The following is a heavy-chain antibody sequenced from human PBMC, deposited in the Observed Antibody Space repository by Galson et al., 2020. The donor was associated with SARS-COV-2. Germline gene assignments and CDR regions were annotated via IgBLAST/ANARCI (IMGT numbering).Heavy chain of an antibody. CDR2: IYWDDDK. CDR1: GFSLSTSGVG. V-gene: IGHV2-5*02. CDR3: AHCWDYGDCVWFYP. Sequence: SGPTLVKPTQTLTLTCTFSGFSLSTSGVGVGWIRQPPGKALEWLALIYWDDDKRYSPSLKSRLTITKDTSKNQVVLTMTNMDPVDTATYYGAHCWDYGDCVWFYPWGQGTLVAVSS. D-gene: IGHD4-17*01. J-gene: IGHJ5*02.